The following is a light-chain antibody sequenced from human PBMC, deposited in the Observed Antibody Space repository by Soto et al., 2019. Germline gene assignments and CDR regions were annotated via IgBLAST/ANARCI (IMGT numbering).Light chain of an antibody. V-gene: IGKV1D-12*01. CDR2: ATS. Sequence: DIQMTQSPSSVSASVGDRVTITCRANQDISRWLTWYQQKPGKAPKVLIYATSILQSGVPSRFSGSGSGTDFTLTISSLQPEDFATYYCQQSNSFPITFGQGTRLEIK. CDR3: QQSNSFPIT. CDR1: QDISRW. J-gene: IGKJ5*01.